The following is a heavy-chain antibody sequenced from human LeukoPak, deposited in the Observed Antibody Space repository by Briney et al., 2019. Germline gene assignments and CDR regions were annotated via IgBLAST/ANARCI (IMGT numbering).Heavy chain of an antibody. V-gene: IGHV1-46*01. CDR1: GYTFTSYY. J-gene: IGHJ4*02. Sequence: ASVKVSCKASGYTFTSYYMHWVRQAPGQGLEWMAIINPSGGSTSYAQKFQGRVTMTRDTSTSTVYMELSSLGSEDTAVYYCARDSRPSYDSSGYYYPGDYWGQGTLVTVSS. D-gene: IGHD3-22*01. CDR2: INPSGGST. CDR3: ARDSRPSYDSSGYYYPGDY.